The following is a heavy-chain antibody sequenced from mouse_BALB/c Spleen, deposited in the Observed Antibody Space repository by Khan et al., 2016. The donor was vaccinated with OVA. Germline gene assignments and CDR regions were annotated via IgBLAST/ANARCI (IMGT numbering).Heavy chain of an antibody. CDR3: VNHCSSSAWFTY. V-gene: IGHV1-4*01. J-gene: IGHJ3*01. D-gene: IGHD1-1*01. Sequence: QVQLKESGAELARPGASVKMSCKASGYTFTSYWMHWVKQRPGQGLEWIGYINPSTDYTYYNQNFKDKATLTADKSSNTAYMQLTSLTSEDSAVYYCVNHCSSSAWFTYWGQGTLVTVSA. CDR2: INPSTDYT. CDR1: GYTFTSYW.